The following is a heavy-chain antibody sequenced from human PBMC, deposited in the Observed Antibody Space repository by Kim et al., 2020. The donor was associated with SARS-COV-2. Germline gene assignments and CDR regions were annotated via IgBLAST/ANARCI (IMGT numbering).Heavy chain of an antibody. CDR1: GFTFSNYA. Sequence: GGSLRLSCAASGFTFSNYAMSWVRQAPGKGLEWVSVITGSGTGTSYADPVKGRFTISRDNSKNTLYLQVNSLRAEDTAVYHCAKTGSDWHLDHWGQGTLLTVSS. D-gene: IGHD3-9*01. V-gene: IGHV3-23*01. J-gene: IGHJ4*02. CDR2: ITGSGTGT. CDR3: AKTGSDWHLDH.